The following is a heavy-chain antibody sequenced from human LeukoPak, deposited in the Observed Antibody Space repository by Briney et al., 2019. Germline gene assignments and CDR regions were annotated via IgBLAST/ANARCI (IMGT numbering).Heavy chain of an antibody. CDR3: AKDPRAYGVVGPLDY. CDR1: GFTFSSYG. Sequence: GGSLRLSCAASGFTFSSYGMHWVRQAPGKGLEWVAVISYDGSNKYYADSVKGRFTISRDNSKNTLYLQMNSLRAEDTAVYYCAKDPRAYGVVGPLDYWGQGTLVTVSS. CDR2: ISYDGSNK. V-gene: IGHV3-30*18. D-gene: IGHD2-15*01. J-gene: IGHJ4*02.